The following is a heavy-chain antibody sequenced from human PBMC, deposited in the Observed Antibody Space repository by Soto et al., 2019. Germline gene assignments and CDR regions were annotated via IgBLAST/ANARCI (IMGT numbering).Heavy chain of an antibody. J-gene: IGHJ4*02. Sequence: QITLKESGPTLVKPTQTLTLTCTCSGFSLSTSGVCVGWLRQPPGKALEWIALIYWDDDKRSSPSLKSRLTITQATSKNLVVLTMSNMDPVDTATYYCAHRRVDSYFDYCCPGTLVTVSS. CDR2: IYWDDDK. CDR1: GFSLSTSGVC. V-gene: IGHV2-5*02. CDR3: AHRRVDSYFDY. D-gene: IGHD2-15*01.